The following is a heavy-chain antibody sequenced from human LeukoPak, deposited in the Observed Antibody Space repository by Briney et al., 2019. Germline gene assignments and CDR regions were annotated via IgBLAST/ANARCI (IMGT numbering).Heavy chain of an antibody. J-gene: IGHJ6*03. CDR2: ISGSGGST. D-gene: IGHD3-3*01. CDR1: GFTFSSYA. Sequence: PGGSLRLSCAASGFTFSSYAMSWVRQAPGKGLEWVSAISGSGGSTYYADSVKGRFTISRDNSKNTLYLQMNSLRAEDTAVYYCAKDPEKFLGPLMDVWGKGPTVTVSS. V-gene: IGHV3-23*01. CDR3: AKDPEKFLGPLMDV.